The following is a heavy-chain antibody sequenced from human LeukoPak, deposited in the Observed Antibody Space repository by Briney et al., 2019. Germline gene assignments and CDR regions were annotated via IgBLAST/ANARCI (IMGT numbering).Heavy chain of an antibody. V-gene: IGHV3-33*01. J-gene: IGHJ4*02. CDR1: GFTFSSYG. D-gene: IGHD4-17*01. CDR3: ARDRDYLNYYFDY. CDR2: IWYDGSNK. Sequence: PGGSLRLSCAASGFTFSSYGMHWVRQAPGKGLEWVTVIWYDGSNKYYADSVKGRFTISRDNSKNTPYLQMNSLRAEDTAVYYCARDRDYLNYYFDYWGQGTLVTVSS.